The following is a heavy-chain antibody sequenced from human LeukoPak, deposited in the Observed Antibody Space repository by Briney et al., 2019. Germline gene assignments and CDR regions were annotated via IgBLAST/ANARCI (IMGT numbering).Heavy chain of an antibody. CDR3: VTGGLVTPSCYLCY. CDR1: GFTFSNGW. J-gene: IGHJ4*02. Sequence: KTGGSLRLSCAASGFTFSNGWMSWVRQAPGKGLEWIGHIKSKSDGGAIDYAAPVKGRFIISRDDSKNTLYLQMNSLETEDTGVYFCVTGGLVTPSCYLCYWGQGALVTVSS. D-gene: IGHD2-2*01. CDR2: IKSKSDGGAI. V-gene: IGHV3-15*05.